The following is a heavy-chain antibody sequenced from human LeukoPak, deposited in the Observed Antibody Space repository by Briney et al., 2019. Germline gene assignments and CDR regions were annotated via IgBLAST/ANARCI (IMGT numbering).Heavy chain of an antibody. D-gene: IGHD3-3*01. V-gene: IGHV1-8*01. Sequence: ASVKVSCKASGYTFTSYDINWVRQATGQGLEWMGWMNPNSGNTGYAQKFQGRVTMTRNTSISTAYMELSSLRSEDTAVYSCARYKLLYYDFWSGYYSGYGMDVWGQGTTVTVSS. CDR1: GYTFTSYD. J-gene: IGHJ6*02. CDR3: ARYKLLYYDFWSGYYSGYGMDV. CDR2: MNPNSGNT.